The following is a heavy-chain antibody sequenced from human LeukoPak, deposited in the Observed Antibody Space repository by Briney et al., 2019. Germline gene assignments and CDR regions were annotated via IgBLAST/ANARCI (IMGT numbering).Heavy chain of an antibody. CDR2: ISGSGGST. CDR3: AKDPLYSGYDPGYYSDY. D-gene: IGHD5-12*01. J-gene: IGHJ4*02. Sequence: PGGSLRLSCAASGFTFSSYAMSWVRQAPGKGLEWVSAISGSGGSTYYADSVKGRFTISRDNSKNTLYLQMNSLRAEDTAVYYCAKDPLYSGYDPGYYSDYWGQGTLVTVSS. V-gene: IGHV3-23*01. CDR1: GFTFSSYA.